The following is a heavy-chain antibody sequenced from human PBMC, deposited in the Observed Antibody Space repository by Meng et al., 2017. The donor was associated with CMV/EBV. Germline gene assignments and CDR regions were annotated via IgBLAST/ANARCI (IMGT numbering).Heavy chain of an antibody. Sequence: GESLKISCVASGFNSNAYWMTWVRQAPGKALEWVANIKQDGTEKYYVPSVKGRFIISRDNAKSSLYLQMNDLRVEDTAVYYCATTTNGCFDNWGHGALVTVSS. CDR2: IKQDGTEK. D-gene: IGHD2-8*01. V-gene: IGHV3-7*01. CDR1: GFNSNAYW. J-gene: IGHJ4*01. CDR3: ATTTNGCFDN.